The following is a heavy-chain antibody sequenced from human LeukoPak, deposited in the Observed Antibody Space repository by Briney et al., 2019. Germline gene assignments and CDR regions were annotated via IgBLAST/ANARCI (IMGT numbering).Heavy chain of an antibody. CDR2: IYYSGST. CDR1: GGSISSYY. Sequence: SETLSLTCTVSGGSISSYYWSWIRQPPGKGLEWIGSIYYSGSTYYNPSLKSRVTISVDTSKNQFSLKLSSVTAADTAVYYCARTTVTAEYFDYWGQGTLVTVSS. V-gene: IGHV4-59*12. D-gene: IGHD4-17*01. CDR3: ARTTVTAEYFDY. J-gene: IGHJ4*02.